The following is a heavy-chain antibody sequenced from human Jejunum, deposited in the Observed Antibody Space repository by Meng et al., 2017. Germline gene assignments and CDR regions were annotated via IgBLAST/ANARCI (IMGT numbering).Heavy chain of an antibody. J-gene: IGHJ4*02. CDR2: VYSSGST. CDR3: ARGRSLTI. Sequence: SETLSLTCIVSNGSMTDYYWSWVRLTPGKGLEWIGYVYSSGSTKYNPSLESRVTISVDTSKNQFSLKLVSVTAADMGVYYCARGRSLTIWGQGTPVTGYS. CDR1: NGSMTDYY. V-gene: IGHV4-59*01.